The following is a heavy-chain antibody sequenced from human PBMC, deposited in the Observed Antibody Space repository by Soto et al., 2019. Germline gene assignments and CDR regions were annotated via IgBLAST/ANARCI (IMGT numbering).Heavy chain of an antibody. CDR3: ARDSGITFDC. D-gene: IGHD3-16*01. CDR2: ISSRGTTT. J-gene: IGHJ4*02. CDR1: GFTFSDYY. Sequence: QVQLAESGGGFVKPGGSLRVSCAASGFTFSDYYMHWIRQAPGKGLEWISYISSRGTTTYYADSVKGRFTISRDNAKNSLYLQMNSLSAEDTAVYYCARDSGITFDCWGQGTLVTVSS. V-gene: IGHV3-11*01.